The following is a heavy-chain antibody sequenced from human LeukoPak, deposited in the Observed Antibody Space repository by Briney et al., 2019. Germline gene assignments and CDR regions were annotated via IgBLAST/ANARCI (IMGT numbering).Heavy chain of an antibody. CDR1: VYTLIEYF. V-gene: IGHV1-24*01. J-gene: IGHJ1*01. Sequence: SVKVSCKLSVYTLIEYFMHWVRQAPQKGLEWMGGFYTEDGETIYAQKFQGRVTMTEDTSTDTAYMELSSLKSENTAVYYCATAYYYDSSCYCLSVNDWGGGALVAVSS. CDR3: ATAYYYDSSCYCLSVND. D-gene: IGHD3-22*01. CDR2: FYTEDGET.